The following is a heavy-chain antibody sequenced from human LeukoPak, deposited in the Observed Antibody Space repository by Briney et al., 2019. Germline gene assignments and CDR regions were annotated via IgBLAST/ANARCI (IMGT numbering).Heavy chain of an antibody. D-gene: IGHD1-26*01. J-gene: IGHJ4*02. V-gene: IGHV3-23*01. CDR2: ISGSGAST. CDR1: GFTLSTNA. CDR3: AKDVGKWESLHFFDY. Sequence: GGSLRLSCLTSGFTLSTNAMSWVRQAPGKGLEWISGISGSGASTYYADSVKGRSTISRDDSRNTLYLQMNSLRGDDTAVYYCAKDVGKWESLHFFDYWGQGTLVTVSS.